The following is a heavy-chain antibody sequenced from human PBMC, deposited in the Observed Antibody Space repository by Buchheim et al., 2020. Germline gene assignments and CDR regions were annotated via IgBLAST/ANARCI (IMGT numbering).Heavy chain of an antibody. D-gene: IGHD2-8*02. CDR2: VFAGDSET. CDR3: ARQPRSSGGYDY. Sequence: EVQLVQSGAEVKKAGESLKISCKGAGYTFSSYWIGWVRQMPGKGLEWMGIVFAGDSETRYSPSFQGQVTISADRSIGTAYPQWSSLEASDTAIYYCARQPRSSGGYDYWGQGTL. V-gene: IGHV5-51*01. J-gene: IGHJ4*02. CDR1: GYTFSSYW.